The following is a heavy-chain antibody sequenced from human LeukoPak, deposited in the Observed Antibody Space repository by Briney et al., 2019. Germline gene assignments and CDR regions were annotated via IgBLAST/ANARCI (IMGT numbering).Heavy chain of an antibody. CDR3: ARDRPSNLLGYCSGGSCSDAFDI. J-gene: IGHJ3*02. Sequence: GGSLRLSCAAAGFTFSSDWMSWVRQAPGKGLEWVANIKQEGSEKYYVDSVKGRFTIARDDAKNSLYLQMNSLRAEDTAVYYCARDRPSNLLGYCSGGSCSDAFDIWGQGTMVTVSS. CDR1: GFTFSSDW. D-gene: IGHD2-15*01. CDR2: IKQEGSEK. V-gene: IGHV3-7*01.